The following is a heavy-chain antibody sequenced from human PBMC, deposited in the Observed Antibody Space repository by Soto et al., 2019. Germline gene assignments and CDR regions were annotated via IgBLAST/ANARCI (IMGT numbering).Heavy chain of an antibody. CDR2: IYPDDSDT. V-gene: IGHV5-51*01. CDR1: GYMFSGYW. J-gene: IGHJ4*02. Sequence: GESLKISCNGSGYMFSGYWIAWVRQMPGKGLEWMGFIYPDDSDTRYSPSFQGQVTISVDKSISTAYLQWSSLKASDTAMYYCAKGGYGSGWPYYFEQWGQGTLVTVSS. CDR3: AKGGYGSGWPYYFEQ. D-gene: IGHD6-19*01.